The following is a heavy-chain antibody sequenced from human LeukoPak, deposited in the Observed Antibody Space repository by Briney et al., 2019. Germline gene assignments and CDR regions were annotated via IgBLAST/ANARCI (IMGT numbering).Heavy chain of an antibody. CDR2: IKQDGSEK. CDR3: ARIDYVGAFDI. CDR1: GFTFSSYA. D-gene: IGHD4-17*01. V-gene: IGHV3-7*01. Sequence: GGSLRLSCAASGFTFSSYAMSWVRQAPGKGLEWVANIKQDGSEKYYVDSVKGRFTISRDNAKNSLYLQMNSLRAEDTAVYYCARIDYVGAFDIWGQGTMVTVSS. J-gene: IGHJ3*02.